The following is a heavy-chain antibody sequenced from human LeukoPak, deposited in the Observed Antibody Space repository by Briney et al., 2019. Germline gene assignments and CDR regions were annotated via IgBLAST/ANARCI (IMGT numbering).Heavy chain of an antibody. CDR1: GGSVSSGSYY. D-gene: IGHD5-24*01. J-gene: IGHJ4*02. Sequence: SETLSLTCTVSGGSVSSGSYYWSWIRQPPGKGLEWIGYIYYCGSTNYNPSLKSRVTISVDTSKNQFSLKLSSVTAADKAVYYCASKAMATPLYYFDYWGQGTLVTVSS. CDR3: ASKAMATPLYYFDY. V-gene: IGHV4-61*01. CDR2: IYYCGST.